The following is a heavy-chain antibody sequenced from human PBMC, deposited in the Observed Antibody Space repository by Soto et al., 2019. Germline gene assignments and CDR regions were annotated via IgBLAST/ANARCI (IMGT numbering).Heavy chain of an antibody. D-gene: IGHD3-16*01. J-gene: IGHJ6*02. CDR2: IYHTGIA. CDR1: GDSITNNHW. Sequence: SETVSLTCTVYGDSITNNHWWSCVRQPPGKGPELIGEIYHTGIANYNPSLESRVAFSVGKSKNQFSLSVTSVTAADTAVYYCVSKLGPYYYGLDVWGQGTTVTVSS. V-gene: IGHV4-4*02. CDR3: VSKLGPYYYGLDV.